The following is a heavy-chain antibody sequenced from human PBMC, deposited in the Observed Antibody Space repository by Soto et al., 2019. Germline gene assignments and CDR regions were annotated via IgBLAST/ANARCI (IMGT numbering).Heavy chain of an antibody. D-gene: IGHD3-22*01. CDR2: ISYDGSNK. CDR3: AKTDRGDYDSSGHFDY. V-gene: IGHV3-30*18. J-gene: IGHJ4*02. Sequence: GGSLRLSCAASGFTFSSYGMHWVRQAPGKGLEWVAVISYDGSNKYYADSVKGRFTISRDNSKNTLYLQMNILRAEDTAVYYCAKTDRGDYDSSGHFDYWGQGTLVTVSS. CDR1: GFTFSSYG.